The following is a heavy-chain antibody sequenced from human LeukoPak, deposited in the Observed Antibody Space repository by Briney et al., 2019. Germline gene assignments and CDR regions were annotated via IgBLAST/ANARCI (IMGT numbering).Heavy chain of an antibody. D-gene: IGHD2-2*01. J-gene: IGHJ4*02. CDR1: GFTFSDYY. Sequence: GGSLRLSCAASGFTFSDYYMSWIRQAPGKGLEWVSYISSSGSTIYYADSVKGRFTISRDNAKNSLYLQMNSLRAEDTAIYYCARDGRDCSSISCYTDNWGQGTLVTVSS. CDR3: ARDGRDCSSISCYTDN. CDR2: ISSSGSTI. V-gene: IGHV3-11*04.